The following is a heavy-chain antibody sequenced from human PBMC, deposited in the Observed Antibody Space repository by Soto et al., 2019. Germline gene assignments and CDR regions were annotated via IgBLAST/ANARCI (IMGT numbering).Heavy chain of an antibody. CDR3: AQDHSLVGGTYYFDY. CDR1: GGTLRNYA. J-gene: IGHJ4*02. D-gene: IGHD3-3*01. CDR2: ITPIVGTA. Sequence: QVQLVQSGAEVKKPGSSVKVSCKASGGTLRNYAISWLRQVPGHGFEWMGGITPIVGTAKYAQKFQGRVAITADISTNTAYMEVRSLRSEYTAVYYCAQDHSLVGGTYYFDYWGQGTLVTVSS. V-gene: IGHV1-69*06.